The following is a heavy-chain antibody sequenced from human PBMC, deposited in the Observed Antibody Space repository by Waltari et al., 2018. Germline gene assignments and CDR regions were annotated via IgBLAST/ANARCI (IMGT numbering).Heavy chain of an antibody. CDR2: IYSGGST. Sequence: EVQLVETGGGLIQPGGSLRLSCAASGFTVSSNYMSWVRQPPGKGLEWVSVIYSGGSTYYADSVKGRFTISRDNSKNTLYLQMNSLRAEDTAVYYCASLQLERPPRYYYYYYMDVWGKGTTVTVSS. CDR1: GFTVSSNY. CDR3: ASLQLERPPRYYYYYYMDV. D-gene: IGHD1-1*01. J-gene: IGHJ6*03. V-gene: IGHV3-53*02.